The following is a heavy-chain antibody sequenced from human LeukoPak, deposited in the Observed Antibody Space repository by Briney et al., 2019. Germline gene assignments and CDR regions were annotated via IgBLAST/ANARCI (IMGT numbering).Heavy chain of an antibody. CDR2: ISDSGNT. CDR1: GGSISNRSYY. D-gene: IGHD1-26*01. CDR3: ARDYRAFDI. J-gene: IGHJ3*02. Sequence: SETLSLTCTVSGGSISNRSYYWGWIRQPPGKGLEWIGKISDSGNTYYSPSLKSRVTISVDKSKNQFSLKLSSVTAADTAVYYCARDYRAFDIWGQGTMVTVSS. V-gene: IGHV4-39*07.